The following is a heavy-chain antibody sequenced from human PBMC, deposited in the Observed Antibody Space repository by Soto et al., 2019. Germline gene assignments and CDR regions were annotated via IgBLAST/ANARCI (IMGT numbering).Heavy chain of an antibody. CDR2: IIPIFGTA. D-gene: IGHD3-3*01. CDR1: GGTFSSYA. V-gene: IGHV1-69*13. CDR3: AREGLYDFWSGYPQGYYYYGMDV. J-gene: IGHJ6*02. Sequence: SVKVSCKASGGTFSSYAISWVRQAPGQGLEWMGGIIPIFGTANYAQKFQGRVTITADESTSTAYMELSSLRSEDTAVYYCAREGLYDFWSGYPQGYYYYGMDVWGQGTTVTVSS.